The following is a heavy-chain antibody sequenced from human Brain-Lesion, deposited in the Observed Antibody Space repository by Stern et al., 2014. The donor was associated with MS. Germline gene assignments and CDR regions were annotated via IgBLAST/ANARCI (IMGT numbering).Heavy chain of an antibody. J-gene: IGHJ4*02. CDR1: GGSISSGSDY. V-gene: IGHV4-61*02. D-gene: IGHD5-18*01. CDR2: IHSSGGA. CDR3: ASGYRIFDY. Sequence: QVQLQESGPGLVKPSQTLSLTCTVSGGSISSGSDYWSWIRQPVGKGLEWIGRIHSSGGAFYTSSLKSRATISKDTSMNQFSLELNSAAAADTAIYYCASGYRIFDYWGQGILVTVSS.